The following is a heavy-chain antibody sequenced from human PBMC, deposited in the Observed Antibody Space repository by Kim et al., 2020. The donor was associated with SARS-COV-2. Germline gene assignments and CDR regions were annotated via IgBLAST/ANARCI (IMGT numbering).Heavy chain of an antibody. V-gene: IGHV3-43*01. J-gene: IGHJ4*02. CDR3: AKDRVGVLLGY. D-gene: IGHD1-26*01. Sequence: TYEEEAAKGRFTISRDNSKNSLYLQMNRLRTEDTALYYCAKDRVGVLLGYWGQGTLVTVSS. CDR2: T.